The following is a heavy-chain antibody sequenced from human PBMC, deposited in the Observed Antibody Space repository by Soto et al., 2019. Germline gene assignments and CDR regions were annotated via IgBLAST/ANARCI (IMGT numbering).Heavy chain of an antibody. D-gene: IGHD6-19*01. CDR1: TFTFSSFP. CDR3: AKHNSGWFSFED. Sequence: EVQLLESGGGLVQPGGSLRLSCAASTFTFSSFPLSWVRQAPGKGLEWVSAISGSGADTYYADYVKGRFTVSRDNSKNTLHLQMNSLRAEDTAVYSCAKHNSGWFSFEDWGQGTLVTVSS. V-gene: IGHV3-23*01. J-gene: IGHJ4*02. CDR2: ISGSGADT.